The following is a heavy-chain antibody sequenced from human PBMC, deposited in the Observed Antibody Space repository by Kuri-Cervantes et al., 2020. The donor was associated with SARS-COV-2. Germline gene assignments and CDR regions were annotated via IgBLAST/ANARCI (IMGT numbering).Heavy chain of an antibody. V-gene: IGHV3-21*01. D-gene: IGHD5-18*01. CDR3: ATDTAMVDY. J-gene: IGHJ4*02. Sequence: GESLKISCAASGFPFNTYTMNWVRQAPGKGLEWVSSISSSGNYVYYADPVTGRFTISRDNARNSLSLQMNSLRAEDTAMYYCATDTAMVDYWGQGTLVTVSS. CDR1: GFPFNTYT. CDR2: ISSSGNYV.